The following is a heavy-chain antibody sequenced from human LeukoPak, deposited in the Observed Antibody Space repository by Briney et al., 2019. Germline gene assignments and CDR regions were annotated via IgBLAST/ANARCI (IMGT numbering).Heavy chain of an antibody. CDR3: AKADAVGGTYAFDI. CDR2: ISGSGGST. Sequence: GGSLRLSCAASGFTFSSYAMSWVRQAPGQGLEWVSGISGSGGSTFYADSVKGRFTISRDNSKNTLYLQMNSLRAEDTAVYYCAKADAVGGTYAFDIWGRGTMVTVSS. D-gene: IGHD6-19*01. CDR1: GFTFSSYA. V-gene: IGHV3-23*01. J-gene: IGHJ3*02.